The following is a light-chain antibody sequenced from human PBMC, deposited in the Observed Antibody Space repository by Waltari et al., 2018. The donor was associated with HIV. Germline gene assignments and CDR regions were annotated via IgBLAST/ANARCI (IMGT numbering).Light chain of an antibody. CDR2: AVF. Sequence: DIQIPHSPSSLSASVGARFPITCRASQSISSYLNWYQQKPGKAPKLLIYAVFSLQSGVPSRFSGSGSGTDFTLTISSLQPEDFATYYCQQSYSTPLTFGGGTKVEIK. J-gene: IGKJ4*01. CDR3: QQSYSTPLT. CDR1: QSISSY. V-gene: IGKV1-39*01.